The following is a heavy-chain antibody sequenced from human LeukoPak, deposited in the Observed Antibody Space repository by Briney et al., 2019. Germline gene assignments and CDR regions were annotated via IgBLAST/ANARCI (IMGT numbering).Heavy chain of an antibody. CDR2: INHSGST. CDR3: ARRGYYYDSSFRY. Sequence: GSLRLSCAASGFTFSSYAMSWIRQPPGKGLEWIGEINHSGSTNYNPSLKSRVTISVDTSKNQFSLKLSSVTAADTAVYYCARRGYYYDSSFRYWGQGTLVTVSS. CDR1: GFTFSSYA. V-gene: IGHV4-34*01. D-gene: IGHD3-22*01. J-gene: IGHJ4*02.